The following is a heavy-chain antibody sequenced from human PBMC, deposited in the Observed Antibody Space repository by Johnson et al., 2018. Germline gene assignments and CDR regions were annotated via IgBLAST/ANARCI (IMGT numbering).Heavy chain of an antibody. D-gene: IGHD2-2*01. CDR1: GFPFNTYG. J-gene: IGHJ3*02. V-gene: IGHV3-30*18. CDR3: AQGGGELLCPGHAFDI. Sequence: QVQLVQSGGGVVQPGRSLRLSCAASGFPFNTYGMHWVRQAPGKGLEWAAGISHDGSKNYYVDSVKGRFTISRDNYKNTFFLQMNSLRPEETAPYYRAQGGGELLCPGHAFDIWGQGTMVTGSS. CDR2: ISHDGSKN.